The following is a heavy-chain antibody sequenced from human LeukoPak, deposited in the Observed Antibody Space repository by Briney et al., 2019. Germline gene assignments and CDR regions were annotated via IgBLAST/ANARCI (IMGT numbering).Heavy chain of an antibody. D-gene: IGHD3-16*01. Sequence: PGGSLRLSCAASGFTVSSNYMNWVRQAPGKGLEWVAFIRDDGSTRYYADSVKGRFTVSRDNPKNTLYLQMDSLRTEDTAVYYCAKVPHSWGLFDSWGQGTLVTVSS. CDR2: IRDDGSTR. V-gene: IGHV3-30*02. CDR1: GFTVSSNY. CDR3: AKVPHSWGLFDS. J-gene: IGHJ4*02.